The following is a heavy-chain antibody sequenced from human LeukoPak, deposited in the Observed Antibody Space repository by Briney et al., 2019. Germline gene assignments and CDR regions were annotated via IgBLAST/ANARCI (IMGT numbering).Heavy chain of an antibody. Sequence: PSETLSLTCTVSGGSISSGDYYWSWIRQPPGKGLEWIGYIYYSGSTYYNPSLKSRLTISVDTSKSQFSLKLSSVTAADTAAYYCARYSSSWTVFDYWGQGTLVTVSS. CDR2: IYYSGST. J-gene: IGHJ4*02. V-gene: IGHV4-30-4*01. CDR1: GGSISSGDYY. D-gene: IGHD6-13*01. CDR3: ARYSSSWTVFDY.